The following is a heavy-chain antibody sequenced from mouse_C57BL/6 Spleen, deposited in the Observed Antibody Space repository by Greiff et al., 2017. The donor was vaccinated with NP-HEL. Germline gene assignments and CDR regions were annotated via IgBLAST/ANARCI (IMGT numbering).Heavy chain of an antibody. CDR3: ARGRDGMDYFDY. Sequence: VQVVESGAELVKPGASVKLSCKASGYTFTSYWMHWVKQRPGQGLEWIGMIHPNSGSTNYNEKFKSKATLTVDKSSSTAYMQLSSLTSEDSAVYYCARGRDGMDYFDYWGQGTTLTVSS. J-gene: IGHJ2*01. D-gene: IGHD2-3*01. CDR1: GYTFTSYW. V-gene: IGHV1-64*01. CDR2: IHPNSGST.